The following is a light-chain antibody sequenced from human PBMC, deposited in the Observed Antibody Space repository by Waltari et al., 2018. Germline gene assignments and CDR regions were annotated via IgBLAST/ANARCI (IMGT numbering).Light chain of an antibody. CDR1: QTISSY. CDR2: AAS. V-gene: IGKV1-39*01. CDR3: QQTFSTQTT. J-gene: IGKJ5*01. Sequence: TCRAIQTISSYLNWYQQKPGKAPKFLIYAASSLRSGVPSRFSGSRSGTEFTLTISSLQPEDFATYYCQQTFSTQTTFGQGTRLELK.